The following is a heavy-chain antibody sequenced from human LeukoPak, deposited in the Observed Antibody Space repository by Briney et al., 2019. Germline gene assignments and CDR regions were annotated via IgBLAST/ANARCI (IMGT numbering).Heavy chain of an antibody. CDR2: ISGSGGTT. D-gene: IGHD3-9*01. V-gene: IGHV3-23*01. J-gene: IGHJ4*02. CDR1: GFTFSGYA. Sequence: GGSLRLSCVASGFTFSGYAIIWVRQVPGEGLEWVSAISGSGGTTYYADSVKGRFTISRDNSKNTLYLQMNSLRAEDTAVYYCAKGATYYDILTGQRSDYWGQGTLVTVSS. CDR3: AKGATYYDILTGQRSDY.